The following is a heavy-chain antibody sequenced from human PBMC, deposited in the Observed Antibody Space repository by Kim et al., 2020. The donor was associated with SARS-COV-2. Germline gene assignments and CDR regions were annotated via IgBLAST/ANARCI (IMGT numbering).Heavy chain of an antibody. D-gene: IGHD3-9*01. J-gene: IGHJ4*02. V-gene: IGHV3-48*02. CDR2: ISSSSSTI. Sequence: GGSLRLSCAASGFTFSSYSMNWVRQAPGKGLEWVSYISSSSSTIYYADSVKGRFTISRDNAKNSLYLQMNSLRDEDTAVYYCARAPEDYDILTGYSRKWGLPSPALDYWGQGTLVTVSS. CDR3: ARAPEDYDILTGYSRKWGLPSPALDY. CDR1: GFTFSSYS.